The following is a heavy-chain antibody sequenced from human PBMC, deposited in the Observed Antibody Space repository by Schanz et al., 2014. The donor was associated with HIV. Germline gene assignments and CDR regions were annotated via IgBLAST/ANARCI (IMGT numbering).Heavy chain of an antibody. V-gene: IGHV1-46*01. CDR2: INTSGGGT. J-gene: IGHJ5*02. D-gene: IGHD2-15*01. Sequence: QVQLVQSGAEVKKPGASVKVSCKASGYTFTTYYMHWVRQAPGQGLEWMAVINTSGGGTSDALQGRVAVTRDTSTSTVYMDLRNLRFEDSAVYYCARERMATGGFDVWGQGALVSVSS. CDR1: GYTFTTYY. CDR3: ARERMATGGFDV.